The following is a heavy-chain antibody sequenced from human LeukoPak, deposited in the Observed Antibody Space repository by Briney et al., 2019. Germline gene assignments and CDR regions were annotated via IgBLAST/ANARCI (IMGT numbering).Heavy chain of an antibody. CDR1: GGSISSFY. CDR3: ARGLPGSDAFDV. D-gene: IGHD2-15*01. V-gene: IGHV4-59*13. J-gene: IGHJ3*01. CDR2: VFYSGNT. Sequence: SETVSLTCTVSGGSISSFYWNWIRQPPGKGLEWVGYVFYSGNTNYNPSLGSRVTISEDTSKNQFSLNLNSLTAADTAVYYCARGLPGSDAFDVWGQGTVVSVSS.